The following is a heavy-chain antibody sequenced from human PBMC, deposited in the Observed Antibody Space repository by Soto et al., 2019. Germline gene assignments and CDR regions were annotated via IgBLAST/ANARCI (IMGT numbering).Heavy chain of an antibody. J-gene: IGHJ3*02. D-gene: IGHD3-22*01. CDR3: ARVASQLHYYDSSGYYPKGAFNI. CDR2: INPNSGGT. Sequence: ASVKVSCKASGYTFTGYYMHWVRQAPGQGLEWMGWINPNSGGTNYAQKFQGWVTMTRDTSISTAYMELSRLRSDDTAVYYCARVASQLHYYDSSGYYPKGAFNIGGQGTMVPV. CDR1: GYTFTGYY. V-gene: IGHV1-2*04.